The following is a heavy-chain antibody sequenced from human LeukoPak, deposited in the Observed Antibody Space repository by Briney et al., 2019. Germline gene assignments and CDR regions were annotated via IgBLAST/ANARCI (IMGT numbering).Heavy chain of an antibody. CDR2: FDPEDGET. J-gene: IGHJ6*02. CDR1: VYTLTELS. Sequence: ATVKVSCKVSVYTLTELSMHWVRQAPGKGLEWMGGFDPEDGETIYAQKFQGRVTMTEDTSTDTAYMELSSLRSEDTAVYYCATSHESNHYYYYYGMDVWGQGTTVTVSS. CDR3: ATSHESNHYYYYYGMDV. V-gene: IGHV1-24*01. D-gene: IGHD1-14*01.